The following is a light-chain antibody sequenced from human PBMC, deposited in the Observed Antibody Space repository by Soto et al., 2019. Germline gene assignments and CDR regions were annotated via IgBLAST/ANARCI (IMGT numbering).Light chain of an antibody. J-gene: IGKJ5*01. Sequence: EVVLTQSPGTLSLSPGERATLSCRASQSFSSNYLAWYQQKPGQAPRLLIYGASSRATGIPDRFSGSGSGTVFTLTISRLEPEDFAVYYCQQYGSSPITFGQGTRLEIK. CDR2: GAS. V-gene: IGKV3-20*01. CDR3: QQYGSSPIT. CDR1: QSFSSNY.